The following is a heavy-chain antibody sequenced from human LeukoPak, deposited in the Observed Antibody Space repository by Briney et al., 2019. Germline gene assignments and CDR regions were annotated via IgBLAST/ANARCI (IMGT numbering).Heavy chain of an antibody. Sequence: GGSLRLSCAASGFTFSSYWMSWVRQAPGKGLEWVANIKQDGSEKYYVDSVKGRFTISRDNAKNSLYLQMNSLRAEDTAVYYCARERLKRYYYMDVWGKGTTVTVSS. CDR1: GFTFSSYW. V-gene: IGHV3-7*01. CDR2: IKQDGSEK. CDR3: ARERLKRYYYMDV. J-gene: IGHJ6*03. D-gene: IGHD3-22*01.